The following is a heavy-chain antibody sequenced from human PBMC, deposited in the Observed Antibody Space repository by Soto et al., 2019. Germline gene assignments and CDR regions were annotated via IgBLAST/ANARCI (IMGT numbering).Heavy chain of an antibody. Sequence: QVQLVQSGAEVKKPESSVKVSCKASGGTFSSYAISWVRQAPGQGLEWMGGIIPIFGTANYAQKVQGRVTITADESTSTAYMELSSLRSEDTAVYYCAREGRYDYSTANWFDPWGQGTLVTVSS. CDR1: GGTFSSYA. CDR3: AREGRYDYSTANWFDP. V-gene: IGHV1-69*01. J-gene: IGHJ5*02. D-gene: IGHD4-4*01. CDR2: IIPIFGTA.